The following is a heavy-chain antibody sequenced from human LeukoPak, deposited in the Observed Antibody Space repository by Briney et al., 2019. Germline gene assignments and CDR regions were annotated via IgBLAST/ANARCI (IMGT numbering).Heavy chain of an antibody. CDR1: GGSFSGYY. D-gene: IGHD5-12*01. Sequence: PSETLSLTCAVYGGSFSGYYWSWSRQPPGKGLEWVGEISPSGITNHNPSLKSRVTISVDTSKNQFSLMLNSVTAADTAVYYCARGQETGSGYYYYYGMDVWGQGTTVTVSS. V-gene: IGHV4-34*01. CDR2: ISPSGIT. CDR3: ARGQETGSGYYYYYGMDV. J-gene: IGHJ6*02.